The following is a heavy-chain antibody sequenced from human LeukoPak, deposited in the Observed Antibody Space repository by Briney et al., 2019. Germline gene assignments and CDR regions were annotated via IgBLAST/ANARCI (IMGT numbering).Heavy chain of an antibody. D-gene: IGHD3-22*01. CDR1: GYTFTNYD. CDR3: VTSICCYDPSGYYPFDY. Sequence: ASVKVSCKASGYTFTNYDSNWVRQAPGQGLEWMGWMNPRSSNSGYAQELQGRVTMTMNTAINTAYMELNSLRVEDTAVYYCVTSICCYDPSGYYPFDYWGQGTLVTVSS. CDR2: MNPRSSNS. J-gene: IGHJ4*02. V-gene: IGHV1-8*01.